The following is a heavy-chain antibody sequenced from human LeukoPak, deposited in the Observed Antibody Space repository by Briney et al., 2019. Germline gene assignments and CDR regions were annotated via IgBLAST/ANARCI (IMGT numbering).Heavy chain of an antibody. CDR1: GGSFSGYY. Sequence: SETLSLTCAVYGGSFSGYYWSWIRQPQGKGMEWIGEINHSGSTNYNPSLKSRVTISVDTSKNQFSLKLSSVTAADTAVYYCARGTHSGYDEDWFDPWGQGTLVTVSS. CDR2: INHSGST. V-gene: IGHV4-34*01. CDR3: ARGTHSGYDEDWFDP. D-gene: IGHD5-12*01. J-gene: IGHJ5*02.